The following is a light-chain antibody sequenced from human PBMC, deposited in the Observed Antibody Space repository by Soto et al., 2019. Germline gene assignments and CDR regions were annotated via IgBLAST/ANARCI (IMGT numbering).Light chain of an antibody. V-gene: IGKV3-20*01. Sequence: TVFTQSPGTLSFSPRERATLSCRASQSVSSTYLAWYQQKPGQAPRLLIYGASSRATGIPDKFSGSGSGTDFTLTISRLEPEDFAVYYCQQYGSSPKTFGQGTKVKIK. CDR3: QQYGSSPKT. CDR2: GAS. CDR1: QSVSSTY. J-gene: IGKJ1*01.